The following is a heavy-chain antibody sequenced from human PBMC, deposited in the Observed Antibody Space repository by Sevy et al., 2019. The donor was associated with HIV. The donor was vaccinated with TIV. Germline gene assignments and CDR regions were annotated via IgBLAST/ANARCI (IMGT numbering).Heavy chain of an antibody. CDR3: TRGPRGGWAFDL. CDR1: GFTFGDYA. CDR2: FRSKGYGGTT. V-gene: IGHV3-49*03. J-gene: IGHJ3*01. Sequence: GGSLRLSCTASGFTFGDYAMSWFRQAPGKGLEWVGLFRSKGYGGTTEYAASVKGRFIMSRDDSKSIAYLQMNSLKTEDTAVYYCTRGPRGGWAFDLWGHGTMVTVSS. D-gene: IGHD3-16*01.